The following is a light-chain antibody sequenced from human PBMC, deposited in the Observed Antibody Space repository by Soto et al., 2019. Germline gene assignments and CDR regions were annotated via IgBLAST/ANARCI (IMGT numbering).Light chain of an antibody. J-gene: IGKJ1*01. Sequence: AIRMTQSPSSFSASTGDRVSITCRATQDIGTYLAWYQQIPGKAPKLLIYDASTLQTGAPSRFSGSGSGTDFTLTISYLQSEDFGTYYCQQFYNYPRTFGQGTKVEIK. CDR3: QQFYNYPRT. CDR1: QDIGTY. V-gene: IGKV1-8*01. CDR2: DAS.